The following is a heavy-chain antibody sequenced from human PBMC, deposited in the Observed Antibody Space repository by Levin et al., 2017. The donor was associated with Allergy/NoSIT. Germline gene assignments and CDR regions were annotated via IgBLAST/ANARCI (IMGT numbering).Heavy chain of an antibody. CDR3: ARETYGDRMGWFDP. Sequence: GESLKISCAASGFTFSSYGMHWVRQAPGKGLEWVAVIWYDGSNKYYADSVKGRFTISRDNSKNTLYLQMNSLRAEDTAVYYCARETYGDRMGWFDPWGQGTLVTVSS. D-gene: IGHD4-17*01. CDR2: IWYDGSNK. J-gene: IGHJ5*02. CDR1: GFTFSSYG. V-gene: IGHV3-33*01.